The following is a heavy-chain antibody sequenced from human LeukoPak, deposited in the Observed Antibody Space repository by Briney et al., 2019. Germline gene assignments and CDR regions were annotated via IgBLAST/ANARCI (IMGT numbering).Heavy chain of an antibody. CDR3: ARGVGLRVINWFDP. V-gene: IGHV4-34*01. D-gene: IGHD3-16*02. CDR1: GGSFSGYY. CDR2: INHSGST. Sequence: SETLSLTCAVYGGSFSGYYWSWIRQPPGKGLEWIGEINHSGSTNYNPSLKSRVTISVDTSKNQFSLKLSSVTAADTAVYYCARGVGLRVINWFDPWGQGTLATVSS. J-gene: IGHJ5*02.